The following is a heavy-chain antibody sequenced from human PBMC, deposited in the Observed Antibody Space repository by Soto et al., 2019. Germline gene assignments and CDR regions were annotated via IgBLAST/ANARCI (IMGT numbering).Heavy chain of an antibody. V-gene: IGHV3-7*01. CDR2: IKQDGSEK. CDR3: VGGGGWTLVY. J-gene: IGHJ4*02. Sequence: EVRLVESGGGLVQPGGSLRLSCGASGSSLNNYWINWVRQAPGKGLEWVANIKQDGSEKYYVDSVKGRFTISRDNAKNSVYLQLNSLRAEDTAVYYCVGGGGWTLVYWGQGTLVTVSS. D-gene: IGHD6-19*01. CDR1: GSSLNNYW.